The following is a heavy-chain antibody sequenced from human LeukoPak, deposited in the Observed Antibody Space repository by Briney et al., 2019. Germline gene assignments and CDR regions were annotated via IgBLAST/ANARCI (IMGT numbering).Heavy chain of an antibody. CDR3: ARDYYDSSGSSWFDP. J-gene: IGHJ5*02. D-gene: IGHD3-22*01. CDR2: ISGSSSYI. CDR1: GFTFSTYN. Sequence: GGSLRLSCAASGFTFSTYNMNWVRQAPGKGLEWVSSISGSSSYIYYADSVKGRFTISRDNAKNSLYLQMNSLRAKDTALYYCARDYYDSSGSSWFDPWGQGTLVTVSS. V-gene: IGHV3-21*01.